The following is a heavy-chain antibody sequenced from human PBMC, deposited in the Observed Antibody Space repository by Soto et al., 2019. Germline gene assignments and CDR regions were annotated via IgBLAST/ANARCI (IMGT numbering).Heavy chain of an antibody. D-gene: IGHD3-3*01. Sequence: GGSLRLSCAASGFTFSSYAMSWVRQAPGKGLEWVSAISGSRGSTYYADSVKGRFTISRDNSKNTLYLQMNSLRAEDTAVYYCAKVSYYDFWSGYYFDYWGQGTLVTVSS. V-gene: IGHV3-23*01. CDR3: AKVSYYDFWSGYYFDY. CDR1: GFTFSSYA. CDR2: ISGSRGST. J-gene: IGHJ4*02.